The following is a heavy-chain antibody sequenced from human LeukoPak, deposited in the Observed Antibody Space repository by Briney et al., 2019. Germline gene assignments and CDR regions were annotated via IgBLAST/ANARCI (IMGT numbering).Heavy chain of an antibody. CDR1: GGSITSYY. CDR3: ARGGVNYKIAGP. D-gene: IGHD3-10*01. V-gene: IGHV4-59*01. J-gene: IGHJ5*02. CDR2: IYYSGST. Sequence: PSETLSLTCTVSGGSITSYYWSWIRQPPGKGLEWIGYIYYSGSTNYNPSIKSRVTISVDTSKNQFSLKLSSVTAADAAVYYCARGGVNYKIAGPWGQGALVTVSS.